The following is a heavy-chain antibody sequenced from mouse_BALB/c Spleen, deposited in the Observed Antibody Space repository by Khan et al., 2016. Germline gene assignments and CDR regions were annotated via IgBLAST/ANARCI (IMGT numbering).Heavy chain of an antibody. CDR2: IWSGGST. J-gene: IGHJ2*01. CDR1: GFSLTSYG. CDR3: ARNWDY. Sequence: QVQLQQSGPGLVQPSQSLSITCTVSGFSLTSYGVHWVRQSPGKGLEWLGVIWSGGSTDSNAAFISRLSISKDNSKSQVFFKMNSLQANDTAIYYCARNWDYWGQGTTLTVSS. V-gene: IGHV2-2*02.